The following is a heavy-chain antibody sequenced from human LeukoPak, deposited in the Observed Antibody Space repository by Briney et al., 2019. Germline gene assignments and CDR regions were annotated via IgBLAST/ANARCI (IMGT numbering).Heavy chain of an antibody. D-gene: IGHD3-10*01. Sequence: SETLSLTCTVSGGSISSYYWSWIRQPPGKGLEWIGYIYYSGSTNYNPSLKSRVTISVDTSKNQFSLKLSSVTAADTAVYYCARDKGGSGSPMYYFDYWGQGTLVTVST. CDR1: GGSISSYY. J-gene: IGHJ4*02. CDR3: ARDKGGSGSPMYYFDY. CDR2: IYYSGST. V-gene: IGHV4-59*01.